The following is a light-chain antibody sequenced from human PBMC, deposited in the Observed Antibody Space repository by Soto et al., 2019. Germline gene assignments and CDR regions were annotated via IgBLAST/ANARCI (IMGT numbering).Light chain of an antibody. Sequence: DIQMTQSPSTLSGSVGDRVTITCRASQTISSWLAWYQQKPGKAPKLLIYKASTLKSGLPSRLSGSGSGTEFTLTISSLQPDDFATYYCQHYNSYSEAFGQGTKVELK. CDR1: QTISSW. J-gene: IGKJ1*01. CDR3: QHYNSYSEA. CDR2: KAS. V-gene: IGKV1-5*03.